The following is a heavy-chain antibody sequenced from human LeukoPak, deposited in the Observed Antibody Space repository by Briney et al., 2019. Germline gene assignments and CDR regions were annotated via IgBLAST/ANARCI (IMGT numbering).Heavy chain of an antibody. V-gene: IGHV3-23*01. CDR3: AKGHSTNWYLFDY. J-gene: IGHJ4*02. Sequence: GGSLRLSCAASGFTFSSYVMTWVRQAPGKGLEWVSGISGSGGSTYYADSVKGRFTISRDNSKNTLYLQMNSLSVEDTALYYCAKGHSTNWYLFDYWGQGTLVTVSS. CDR1: GFTFSSYV. D-gene: IGHD2-2*01. CDR2: ISGSGGST.